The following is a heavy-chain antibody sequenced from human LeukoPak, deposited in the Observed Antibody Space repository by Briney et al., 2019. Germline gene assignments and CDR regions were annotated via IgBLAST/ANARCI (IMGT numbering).Heavy chain of an antibody. Sequence: GGSLRLSCAASGFTVSSNFMSWVRQARGKGLEWVSVIYSGGTTYYADSVKGRFTISRDNSRNTLYLQMNSLRAEDTAVYYCARDGYGNNYMDVWGKGTTVTVSS. J-gene: IGHJ6*03. CDR1: GFTVSSNF. V-gene: IGHV3-53*01. CDR2: IYSGGTT. CDR3: ARDGYGNNYMDV. D-gene: IGHD1/OR15-1a*01.